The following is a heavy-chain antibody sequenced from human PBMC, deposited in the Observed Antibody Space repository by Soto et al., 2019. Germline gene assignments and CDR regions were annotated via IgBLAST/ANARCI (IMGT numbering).Heavy chain of an antibody. V-gene: IGHV3-33*01. CDR1: GFRFSSYG. D-gene: IGHD3-10*01. CDR3: ARDTYYLGSGSSAIEH. Sequence: QVQLVESGGGVVQPGRSLRLSCAASGFRFSSYGMYWDRQAPGKGLEWVAVIWYDGTNKYYADSVKGRFTISRDNSKDTLNLQMNSLRVEDTAVYYCARDTYYLGSGSSAIEHWGQGTLVTVSS. CDR2: IWYDGTNK. J-gene: IGHJ4*02.